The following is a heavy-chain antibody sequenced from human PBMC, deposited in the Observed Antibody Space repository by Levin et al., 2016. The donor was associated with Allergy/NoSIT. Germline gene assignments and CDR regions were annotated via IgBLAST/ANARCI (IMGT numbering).Heavy chain of an antibody. CDR1: GGSFSGYY. CDR3: ARLVYGGTPTKSFDI. CDR2: INHSGST. D-gene: IGHD4-23*01. J-gene: IGHJ3*02. Sequence: SETLSLTCAVYGGSFSGYYWSWIRQPPGKGLEWIGEINHSGSTNYNPSLKSRVTISVDTSKNQFSLKLSSVTAADTAVYYCARLVYGGTPTKSFDIWGQGTMVTVSS. V-gene: IGHV4-34*01.